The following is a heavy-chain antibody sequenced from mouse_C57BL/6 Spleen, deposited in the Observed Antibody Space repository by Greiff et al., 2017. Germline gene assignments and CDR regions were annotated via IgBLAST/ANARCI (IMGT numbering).Heavy chain of an antibody. V-gene: IGHV1-39*01. Sequence: VQLQQSGPELVKPGASVKISCKASGYSFTDYNMNWVKQSNGKSLEWIGVINPNYGTTSYNQKFKGKATLTVDQSSSTAYMQLNSLTSEDSAVYYGASPLYYDYDRDYFDYWGQGTTLTVSS. D-gene: IGHD2-4*01. CDR3: ASPLYYDYDRDYFDY. CDR2: INPNYGTT. CDR1: GYSFTDYN. J-gene: IGHJ2*01.